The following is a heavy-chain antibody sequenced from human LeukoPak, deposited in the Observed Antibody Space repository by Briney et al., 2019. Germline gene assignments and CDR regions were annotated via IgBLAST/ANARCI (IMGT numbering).Heavy chain of an antibody. CDR1: GGTFRSYA. CDR3: ARVPQGRQLERLGAFDI. V-gene: IGHV1-69*01. Sequence: ASVKVPCKASGGTFRSYAIGWVPQAPGQGLEWMGVIIPIFCTANYAQKFQGRVTITADESTSTAYMELSSLRSEDTAVYYCARVPQGRQLERLGAFDIWGQGTMVTVSS. CDR2: IIPIFCTA. J-gene: IGHJ3*02. D-gene: IGHD1-1*01.